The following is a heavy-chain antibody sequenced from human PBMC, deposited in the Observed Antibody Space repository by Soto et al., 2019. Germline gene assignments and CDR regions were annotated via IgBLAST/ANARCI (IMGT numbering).Heavy chain of an antibody. D-gene: IGHD1-26*01. V-gene: IGHV1-69*01. CDR2: IIPIFGTT. J-gene: IGHJ4*02. CDR3: ARGVGAYYFDY. Sequence: QVQLVQSGAEVKKPGSSVKVSCKASGGTFSTYAITWVRQAPGQGLEWLGGIIPIFGTTDYARKFQGRVTITAAESTSTVFIELSSLPSEDTAVYYCARGVGAYYFDYWGQGTLVTVSS. CDR1: GGTFSTYA.